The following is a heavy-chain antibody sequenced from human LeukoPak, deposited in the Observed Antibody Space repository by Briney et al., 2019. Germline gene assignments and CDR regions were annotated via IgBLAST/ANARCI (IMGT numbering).Heavy chain of an antibody. J-gene: IGHJ3*02. CDR3: AGEVRVLDI. Sequence: SPGGSLRLSCAASGFIFSDYPMSWIRQAPGKGLEWLSYTRVSDNNLYYADSVKGRFIISRDNAQTSLYLQMNSLRAEDTAVYYCAGEVRVLDIWGQGTMVTVSS. CDR2: TRVSDNNL. CDR1: GFIFSDYP. D-gene: IGHD1-1*01. V-gene: IGHV3-11*04.